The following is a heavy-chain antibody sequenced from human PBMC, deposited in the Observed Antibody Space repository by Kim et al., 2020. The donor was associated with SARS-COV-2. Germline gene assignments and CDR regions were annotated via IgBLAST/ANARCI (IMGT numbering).Heavy chain of an antibody. CDR2: INHSGST. D-gene: IGHD3-10*01. Sequence: SETLSLTCAVSGGSFSGYYWSWIRQPPGKGLEWIGEINHSGSTNYNPSLKGRVTISLDTSKNQFSLKLSSVTAADTALYYCARGKGSGLANWYFDLWGRGTLVTVSS. V-gene: IGHV4-34*01. CDR3: ARGKGSGLANWYFDL. J-gene: IGHJ2*01. CDR1: GGSFSGYY.